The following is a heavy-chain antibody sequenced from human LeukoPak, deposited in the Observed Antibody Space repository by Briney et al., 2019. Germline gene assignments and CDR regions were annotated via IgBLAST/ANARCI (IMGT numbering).Heavy chain of an antibody. CDR3: ARVDPYDFWSGYYYYGMDV. D-gene: IGHD3-3*01. CDR1: GGSISSSSYY. Sequence: PSETLSLTCTVSGGSISSSSYYWGWIRQPPGKGLEWIGYIYYSGSTNYNPSLKSRVTISVDTSRDQFSLKLSSVTAADTAVYYCARVDPYDFWSGYYYYGMDVWGQGTTVTVSS. V-gene: IGHV4-61*05. J-gene: IGHJ6*02. CDR2: IYYSGST.